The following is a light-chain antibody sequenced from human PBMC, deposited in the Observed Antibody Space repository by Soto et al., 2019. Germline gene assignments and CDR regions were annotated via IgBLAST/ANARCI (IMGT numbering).Light chain of an antibody. J-gene: IGKJ3*01. CDR2: GAS. V-gene: IGKV3-20*01. CDR1: QSVSSN. CDR3: QQYGSSPFT. Sequence: LSKSPGTLSLHKGKRATLSCRASQSVSSNLAWYQQKPGQAPRLLIYGASSRATGIPDRFSGSGSGTDFTLTISRLEPEDFAVYYCQQYGSSPFTFGPGTMVDV.